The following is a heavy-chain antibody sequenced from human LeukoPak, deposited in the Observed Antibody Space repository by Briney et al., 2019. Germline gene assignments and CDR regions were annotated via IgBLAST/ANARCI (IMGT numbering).Heavy chain of an antibody. V-gene: IGHV1-2*02. Sequence: AASVKVFCKASGYTFTGYYMHWVRQAPGQGLEWMGWINPNSGGTNYAQKFQGRVTMTRDTSISTAYMELSRLRSDDTAVYYCARESVATAFDYWGQGTLVTVSS. D-gene: IGHD5-12*01. CDR2: INPNSGGT. CDR1: GYTFTGYY. J-gene: IGHJ4*02. CDR3: ARESVATAFDY.